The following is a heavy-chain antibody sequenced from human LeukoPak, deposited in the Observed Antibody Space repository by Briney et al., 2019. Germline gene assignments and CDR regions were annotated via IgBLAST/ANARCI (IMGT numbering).Heavy chain of an antibody. J-gene: IGHJ4*02. CDR3: AKDPYGDLTSGDY. CDR1: GFTLSTYA. V-gene: IGHV3-23*01. Sequence: GGSLRLSCAASGFTLSTYAMIWVRQAPGKGLEWVSAISGSGGSTYYADSVKGRFTISRDNSKNTLYLQMNSLRAEDTAVYYCAKDPYGDLTSGDYWGQGTLVTVSS. CDR2: ISGSGGST. D-gene: IGHD4-17*01.